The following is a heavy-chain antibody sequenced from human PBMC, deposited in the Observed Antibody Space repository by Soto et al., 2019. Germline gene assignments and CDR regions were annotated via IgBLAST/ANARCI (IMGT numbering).Heavy chain of an antibody. CDR1: GFTFSSYS. J-gene: IGHJ4*02. V-gene: IGHV3-21*01. D-gene: IGHD3-16*01. CDR3: ARDWGGEGTFDY. Sequence: EVQLVESGGGLVKPGGSLRLSCAASGFTFSSYSMNWVRQAPGKGLEWVSSISSSSSYIYYADSVKGRFTISRDNAKNSLYLQMNSLRAEDMAVSYCARDWGGEGTFDYWGQGALVTVSS. CDR2: ISSSSSYI.